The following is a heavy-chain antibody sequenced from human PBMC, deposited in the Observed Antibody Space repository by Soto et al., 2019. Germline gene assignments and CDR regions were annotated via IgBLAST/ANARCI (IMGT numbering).Heavy chain of an antibody. V-gene: IGHV3-21*06. Sequence: PGGSLRLSCSASGFTFTRFSMNWVRQAPGKGLEWVSSISSTTNYIYYGDSMKGRFTISRDNAKNSLYLEMNSLRAEDTAVYYCARESEDLTSNFDYWGQGTLVTVSS. CDR3: ARESEDLTSNFDY. CDR2: ISSTTNYI. J-gene: IGHJ4*02. CDR1: GFTFTRFS.